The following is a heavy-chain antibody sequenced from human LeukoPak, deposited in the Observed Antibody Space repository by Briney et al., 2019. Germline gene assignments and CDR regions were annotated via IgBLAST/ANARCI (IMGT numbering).Heavy chain of an antibody. CDR3: ARDLDYVSDY. V-gene: IGHV4-39*07. J-gene: IGHJ4*02. CDR2: IYHSGST. D-gene: IGHD3-10*02. CDR1: GGSISSGSYY. Sequence: SETLSLTCTVSGGSISSGSYYWGWIRQPPGKGLEWIGSIYHSGSTYYNPSLKSRVTISVDTSKNQFSLKLSSVTAADTAVYYCARDLDYVSDYWGQGTLVTVSS.